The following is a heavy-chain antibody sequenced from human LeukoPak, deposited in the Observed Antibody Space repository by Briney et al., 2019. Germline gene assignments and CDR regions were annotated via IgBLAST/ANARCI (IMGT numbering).Heavy chain of an antibody. V-gene: IGHV4-4*02. CDR3: AKSNGYGLMDI. J-gene: IGHJ3*02. Sequence: TTSETLSLTCAVSGGSISSSNWWSWVRQPPGKGLEWIGEIYHSGSTNYNPSLKSRVTILEDKSKNQFSLKMSSVTAADTAVYYCAKSNGYGLMDIWGKGTMVTVSS. CDR1: GGSISSSNW. CDR2: IYHSGST. D-gene: IGHD3-22*01.